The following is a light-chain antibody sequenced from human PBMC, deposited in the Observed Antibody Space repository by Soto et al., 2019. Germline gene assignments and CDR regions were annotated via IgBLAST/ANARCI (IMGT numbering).Light chain of an antibody. V-gene: IGLV2-8*01. Sequence: QSVLTQPPSAYGSPGQSVAISCTGTSSDVGAYNYVSWYQQYPGKAPKLIIYEVNKRPSGVPDRFSGSKSGNTASLTVSGLQADDESDYYCSSYAGSNNLLFGGGTQLTVL. CDR2: EVN. J-gene: IGLJ2*01. CDR3: SSYAGSNNLL. CDR1: SSDVGAYNY.